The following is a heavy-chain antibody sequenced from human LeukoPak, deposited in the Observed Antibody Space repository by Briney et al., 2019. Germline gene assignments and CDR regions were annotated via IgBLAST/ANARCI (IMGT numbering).Heavy chain of an antibody. J-gene: IGHJ4*02. CDR1: GFTFSSYA. D-gene: IGHD4-17*01. Sequence: QTGGSLRLSCAASGFTFSSYAMSWVRQAPGMGLECFSAISDSGDGTYYADSVKGRFTISRDNAKNSLNLQMNSLRAEDTALYYCAREKPRCLDYWGQGTLVTVSS. CDR3: AREKPRCLDY. CDR2: ISDSGDGT. V-gene: IGHV3-23*01.